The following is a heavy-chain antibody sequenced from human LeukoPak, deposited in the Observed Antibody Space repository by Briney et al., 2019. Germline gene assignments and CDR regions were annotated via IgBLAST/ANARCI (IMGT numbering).Heavy chain of an antibody. CDR1: GFTFSSYG. J-gene: IGHJ4*02. D-gene: IGHD2-21*02. CDR3: ARSTLVVTALFDY. V-gene: IGHV3-33*01. CDR2: IWYDGSNK. Sequence: PGGSLRLSCAASGFTFSSYGMHWVRQAPGKGLEWVAVIWYDGSNKYYADSVKGRFTISRDNSKNTLYLQMNSLRAEDTAVYYCARSTLVVTALFDYWGQGTLVTVSS.